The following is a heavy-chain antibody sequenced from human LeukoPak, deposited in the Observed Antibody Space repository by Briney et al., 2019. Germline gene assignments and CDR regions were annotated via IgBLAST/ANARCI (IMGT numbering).Heavy chain of an antibody. CDR3: ATASPRDDILTGYPHSYYYGMDV. J-gene: IGHJ6*04. D-gene: IGHD3-9*01. CDR1: GYTLTELS. V-gene: IGHV1-24*01. Sequence: ASVKVSCKVSGYTLTELSMHWVRQAPGKGLEWMGGFDPEDGETIYAQKFQGRVTMTEDTSTDTAYMELSSLRSEDTAVYYCATASPRDDILTGYPHSYYYGMDVWGKGTTATVSS. CDR2: FDPEDGET.